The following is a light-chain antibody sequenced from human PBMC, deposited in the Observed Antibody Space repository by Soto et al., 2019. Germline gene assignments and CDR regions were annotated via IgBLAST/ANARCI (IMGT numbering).Light chain of an antibody. V-gene: IGKV3-20*01. CDR1: QSVSSSN. Sequence: EIVLTQSPGTLSLSPGERATLSCRASQSVSSSNLAWYQQKPGQAPRLLIYGASSRATGIPDRFSGSASGTEFTLTINRLEPEDFAVYYCQQFGDSAFTFGGGTKVEIK. J-gene: IGKJ4*01. CDR2: GAS. CDR3: QQFGDSAFT.